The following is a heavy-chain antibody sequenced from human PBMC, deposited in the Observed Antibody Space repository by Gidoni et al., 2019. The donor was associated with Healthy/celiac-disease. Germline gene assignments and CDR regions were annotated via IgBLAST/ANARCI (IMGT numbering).Heavy chain of an antibody. J-gene: IGHJ4*02. CDR3: ARDAGLTGTWDY. Sequence: EVQLVESGGGLVKPGGSLRLSCAASGFTFSSYSMNWVRQAPGKGLEWVSSISSSSSYIYYADSVKGRFTISRDNAKNSLYLQMNSLRAEDTAVYYCARDAGLTGTWDYWGQGTLVTVSS. CDR1: GFTFSSYS. V-gene: IGHV3-21*01. CDR2: ISSSSSYI. D-gene: IGHD1-20*01.